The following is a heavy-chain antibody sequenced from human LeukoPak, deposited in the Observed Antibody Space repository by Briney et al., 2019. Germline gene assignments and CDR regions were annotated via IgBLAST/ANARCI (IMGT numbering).Heavy chain of an antibody. CDR1: VYTFTGYY. D-gene: IGHD1-20*01. V-gene: IGHV1-2*02. CDR2: INPNSGGT. J-gene: IGHJ4*02. CDR3: ARPSQFRYYFDY. Sequence: ASVKVSCKASVYTFTGYYMHWVRQAPGQGLEWMGWINPNSGGTNYAQKFQGRVTMTRDTTISTAYMELSRLRSDDTAVYYCARPSQFRYYFDYWGQRTLLTVS.